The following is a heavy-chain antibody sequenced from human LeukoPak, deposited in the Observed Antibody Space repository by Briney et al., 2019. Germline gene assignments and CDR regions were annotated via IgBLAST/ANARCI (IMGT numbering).Heavy chain of an antibody. Sequence: GGSLRLSCAASGFTFSSYGMSWVRQAPGKGLEWVSGISASGGSTYYADSVKGRFTISRDNAKNSLYLQMNSLRAEDTAVYYCARGTAPNPQYNWFDPWGQGTLVTVSS. CDR3: ARGTAPNPQYNWFDP. CDR2: ISASGGST. CDR1: GFTFSSYG. V-gene: IGHV3-23*01. J-gene: IGHJ5*02. D-gene: IGHD5-18*01.